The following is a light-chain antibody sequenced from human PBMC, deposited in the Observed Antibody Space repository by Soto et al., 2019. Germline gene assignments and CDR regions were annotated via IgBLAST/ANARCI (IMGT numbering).Light chain of an antibody. CDR2: STN. Sequence: QTVVTQEPSFSVSPGGTVTLTCGLSSGSVSTSYHPSWYQQTPGQAPRTLIYSTNTRSSGVPDRFSGSILGNKAALTITGAQADDESDYYCVLYTGSGIYVFGTGTKVTVL. CDR3: VLYTGSGIYV. V-gene: IGLV8-61*01. CDR1: SGSVSTSYH. J-gene: IGLJ1*01.